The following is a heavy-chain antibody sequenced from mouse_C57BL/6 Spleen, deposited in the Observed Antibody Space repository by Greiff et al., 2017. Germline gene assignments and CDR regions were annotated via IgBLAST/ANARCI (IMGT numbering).Heavy chain of an antibody. Sequence: VQLKESGPELVKPGASVKIPCKASGYTFTDYNMDWVKQSHGKSLEWIGDINPNNGGTIYNQKFKGKATLTVDKSSSTAYMELRSLTSEDTAVYYCARRNHWAWFAYWGQGTLVTVSA. J-gene: IGHJ3*01. CDR1: GYTFTDYN. V-gene: IGHV1-18*01. CDR3: ARRNHWAWFAY. CDR2: INPNNGGT. D-gene: IGHD4-1*01.